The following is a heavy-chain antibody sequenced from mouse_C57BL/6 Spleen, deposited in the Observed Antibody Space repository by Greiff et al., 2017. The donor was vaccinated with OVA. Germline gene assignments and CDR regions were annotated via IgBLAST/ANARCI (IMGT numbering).Heavy chain of an antibody. J-gene: IGHJ4*01. V-gene: IGHV1-26*01. CDR1: GYTFTDYY. D-gene: IGHD2-1*01. CDR3: ARERPIYYGNYDAMDY. Sequence: VQLQQSGPELVKPGASVKISCKASGYTFTDYYMNWVKQSHGKSLEWIGDINPNNGGTSYNQKFKGKATLTVDKSSSTAYMELRSLTSEDSAVYYCARERPIYYGNYDAMDYWGQGTSVTVSS. CDR2: INPNNGGT.